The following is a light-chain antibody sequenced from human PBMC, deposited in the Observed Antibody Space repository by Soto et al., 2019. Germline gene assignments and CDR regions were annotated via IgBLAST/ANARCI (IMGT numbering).Light chain of an antibody. CDR2: AAS. V-gene: IGKV1-9*01. CDR3: QQFNSYPPDT. CDR1: QGISTY. J-gene: IGKJ2*01. Sequence: DVQLTQSPSFLSASIGDRVTITCRASQGISTYLAWYQQKPGKAPKLLIYAASTLQSGTPSRFSGSGSGTEFTLTITSLKPEDFAPYYCQQFNSYPPDTFGQGTKLEIK.